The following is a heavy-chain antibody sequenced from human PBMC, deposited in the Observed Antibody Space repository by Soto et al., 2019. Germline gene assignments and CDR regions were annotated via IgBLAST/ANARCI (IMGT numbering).Heavy chain of an antibody. Sequence: ASVKVSCKASGYTFTRYAMHWVRQAPGQRPEWMGWTNPGNGDTKYSEKLQGRVTFTRDTSATTIYMELSSLRSEDTALYYCARNSYISGEDDSYYFDYWGQGTPVTVSS. D-gene: IGHD2-21*01. CDR1: GYTFTRYA. CDR3: ARNSYISGEDDSYYFDY. V-gene: IGHV1-3*01. CDR2: TNPGNGDT. J-gene: IGHJ4*02.